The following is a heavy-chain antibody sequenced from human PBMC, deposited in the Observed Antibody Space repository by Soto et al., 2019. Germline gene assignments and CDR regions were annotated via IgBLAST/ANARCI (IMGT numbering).Heavy chain of an antibody. CDR3: ARAGKYYDFWSGYYDYYYYGMDV. Sequence: PGGSLRLSCAASGFTFSSYEMNWVRQAPGKWLEWVSYISSSGSTIYYADSVKGRFTISRDNAKNSLYLQMNSLRAEDTAVYYCARAGKYYDFWSGYYDYYYYGMDVWGQXTTVTVSS. V-gene: IGHV3-48*03. J-gene: IGHJ6*02. CDR2: ISSSGSTI. CDR1: GFTFSSYE. D-gene: IGHD3-3*01.